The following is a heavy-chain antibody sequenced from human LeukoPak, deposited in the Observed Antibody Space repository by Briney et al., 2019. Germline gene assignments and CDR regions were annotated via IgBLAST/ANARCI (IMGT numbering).Heavy chain of an antibody. CDR2: ISAYNGNT. J-gene: IGHJ6*02. V-gene: IGHV1-18*01. CDR3: ARDVTDIVVVPAAIGSQIGDYYYGMDV. Sequence: ASVKVSCKASGYTFTSYGISWVRQAPGQGLEWMGWISAYNGNTNYAQKFQGRVTMTTDTSTSTAYMELRSLRSDDTAVYYCARDVTDIVVVPAAIGSQIGDYYYGMDVWGQGTTVTVSS. D-gene: IGHD2-2*02. CDR1: GYTFTSYG.